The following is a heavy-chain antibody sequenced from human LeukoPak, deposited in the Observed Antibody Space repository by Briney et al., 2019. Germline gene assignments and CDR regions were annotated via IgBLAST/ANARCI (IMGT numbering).Heavy chain of an antibody. D-gene: IGHD5-18*01. V-gene: IGHV1-69*13. CDR3: ARDRGWAGYSYGFYY. Sequence: SVKVFCKASGGTFSSYAISWVRQAPGQGLEWMGGIIPIFGTANYAQKFQGRVTITADESTSIAYMEPSSLRSEDTAVYYCARDRGWAGYSYGFYYWGQGTLVTVSS. CDR1: GGTFSSYA. J-gene: IGHJ4*02. CDR2: IIPIFGTA.